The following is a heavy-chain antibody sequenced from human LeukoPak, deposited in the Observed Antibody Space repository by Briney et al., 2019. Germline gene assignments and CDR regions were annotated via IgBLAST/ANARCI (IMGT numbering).Heavy chain of an antibody. CDR3: ARTYYDYVWGSYRRGRFDY. CDR2: IYRSGST. J-gene: IGHJ4*02. Sequence: SETLSLTCTVSGGSISSGSYYWSWIRQPAGKRLEWIGHIYRSGSTNYNPSLKSRVTISVDTSKNQFSLKLSSVTAADTAVYYCARTYYDYVWGSYRRGRFDYWGQGTLVTVSS. V-gene: IGHV4-61*09. D-gene: IGHD3-16*02. CDR1: GGSISSGSYY.